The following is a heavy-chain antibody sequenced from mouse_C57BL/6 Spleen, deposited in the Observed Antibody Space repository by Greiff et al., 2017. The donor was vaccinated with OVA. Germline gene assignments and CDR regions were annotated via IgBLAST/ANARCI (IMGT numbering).Heavy chain of an antibody. V-gene: IGHV1-5*01. CDR3: TRDPLYYDYDSGYAMDY. Sequence: ESGTVLARPGASVKMSCKTSGYTFTSYWMHWVKQRPGQGLEWIGAIYPGNSDTSYNQKFKGKAKLTAVTSASTAYMELSSLTNEDSAVYYCTRDPLYYDYDSGYAMDYWGQGTSVTVSS. CDR1: GYTFTSYW. D-gene: IGHD2-4*01. CDR2: IYPGNSDT. J-gene: IGHJ4*01.